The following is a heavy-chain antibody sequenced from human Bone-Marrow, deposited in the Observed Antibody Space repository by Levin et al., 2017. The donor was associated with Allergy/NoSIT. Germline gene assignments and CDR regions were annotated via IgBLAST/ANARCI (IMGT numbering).Heavy chain of an antibody. Sequence: SCAASGFTFSSYAMHWVRQAPGKGLEWVAVISYDGSNKYYADSVKGRFTISRDNSKNTLYLQMNSLRAEDTAVYYCARDDDRGAFDIWGQGTMVTVSS. J-gene: IGHJ3*02. V-gene: IGHV3-30*04. CDR2: ISYDGSNK. D-gene: IGHD3-22*01. CDR1: GFTFSSYA. CDR3: ARDDDRGAFDI.